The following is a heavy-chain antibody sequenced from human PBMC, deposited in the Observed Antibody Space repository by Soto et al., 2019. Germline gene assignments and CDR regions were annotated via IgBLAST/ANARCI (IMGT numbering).Heavy chain of an antibody. D-gene: IGHD2-15*01. CDR2: ISSSGYI. J-gene: IGHJ6*02. CDR1: GFNFNSYT. CDR3: ARDCSGGSCSPGMAA. Sequence: LRLSCAASGFNFNSYTINWVRQAPGKRLEWLSSISSSGYIFSTDSVRGRFTISRDNAKNSVYLQINSLRAEDTAVYFCARDCSGGSCSPGMAAWAQGPPVPVS. V-gene: IGHV3-21*01.